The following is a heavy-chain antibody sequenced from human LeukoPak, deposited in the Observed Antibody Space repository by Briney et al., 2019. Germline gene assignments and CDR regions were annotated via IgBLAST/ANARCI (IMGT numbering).Heavy chain of an antibody. D-gene: IGHD2-8*01. CDR3: AKDSWSENGIYDAFDI. J-gene: IGHJ3*02. Sequence: GGSLRLSCAASRFTFREYAMNWVRQAPGKGLEWVSVYGSGGMRYYTDSVKGRFTISRDDSKNTLSLQMNNLRPEDTAIYYCAKDSWSENGIYDAFDIWGQGTMVTVSS. V-gene: IGHV3-23*01. CDR1: RFTFREYA. CDR2: YGSGGMR.